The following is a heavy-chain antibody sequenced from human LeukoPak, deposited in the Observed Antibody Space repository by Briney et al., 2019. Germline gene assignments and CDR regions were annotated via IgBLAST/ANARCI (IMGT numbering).Heavy chain of an antibody. D-gene: IGHD3-10*01. CDR2: ISGIGGST. Sequence: GGSLRLSCAACGFTFSRYDMSGVRQARGKGGEGVSDISGIGGSTYYAHSVKCLFTISRDNSKHTLYLQMNSLRAEHTAVYYCAKDYYGSGILYCTGFDCCGQGTLVTVSS. CDR3: AKDYYGSGILYCTGFDC. V-gene: IGHV3-23*01. J-gene: IGHJ4*02. CDR1: GFTFSRYD.